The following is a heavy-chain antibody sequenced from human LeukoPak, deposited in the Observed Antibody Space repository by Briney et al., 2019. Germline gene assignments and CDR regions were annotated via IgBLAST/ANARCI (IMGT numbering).Heavy chain of an antibody. CDR3: ARDPLSLTYYYDSSYFDY. D-gene: IGHD3-22*01. J-gene: IGHJ4*02. V-gene: IGHV3-23*01. CDR2: ISTGGGNT. CDR1: GFTFSSYT. Sequence: GGSLRLSCTASGFTFSSYTMSWVRKAPGKGLKWVSTISTGGGNTYYADSVQGRFTVSGDDSKNTLYLQMNSLRAEDTAVYYCARDPLSLTYYYDSSYFDYWGQGTLVTVSS.